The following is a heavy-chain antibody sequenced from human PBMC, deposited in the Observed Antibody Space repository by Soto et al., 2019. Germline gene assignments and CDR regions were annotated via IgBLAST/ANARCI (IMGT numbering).Heavy chain of an antibody. CDR3: TTVAYGEYVSDY. D-gene: IGHD4-17*01. Sequence: EVELVESGGVLVKPGGSLRLSCAASGFAFTNAWMTWVRQAPGKALEWVGRIRSQIDGGTTDYAAPVKGRFTISRDDSKNTLYLLMNSLKTEDTAVYYCTTVAYGEYVSDYWGQGTLVTVSS. V-gene: IGHV3-15*01. CDR1: GFAFTNAW. CDR2: IRSQIDGGTT. J-gene: IGHJ4*02.